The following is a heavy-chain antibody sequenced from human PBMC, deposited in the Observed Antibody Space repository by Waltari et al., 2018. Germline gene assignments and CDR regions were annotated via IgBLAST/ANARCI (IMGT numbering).Heavy chain of an antibody. CDR2: IDWEDDK. D-gene: IGHD2-2*01. J-gene: IGHJ6*02. V-gene: IGHV2-70*15. Sequence: QVTLRESGPALVKPTQTLTLTCTFSGFSLSTSGMCVSWIRQPPGKALEWLARIDWEDDKYYSTSLKTRLTISKETSKNQVVLTMTNMDPVDTATYYCARLIVVVPAATSYYYYGMDVWGQGTTVTVSS. CDR1: GFSLSTSGMC. CDR3: ARLIVVVPAATSYYYYGMDV.